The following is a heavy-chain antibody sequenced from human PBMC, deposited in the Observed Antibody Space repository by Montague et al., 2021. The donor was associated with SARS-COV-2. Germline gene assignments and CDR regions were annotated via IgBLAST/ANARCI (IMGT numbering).Heavy chain of an antibody. CDR1: GGSFSTYS. CDR3: ARLGDGVVLSPILGVGPYYSYYYMDV. J-gene: IGHJ6*03. D-gene: IGHD3-10*01. V-gene: IGHV4-34*01. Sequence: SETLSLTCAVHGGSFSTYSWNWIRQPPGKGLEWIGVIHHGGSTNYNPSLKSRVTISADTSKNQFSLKLTSVAAADTAVYYCARLGDGVVLSPILGVGPYYSYYYMDVWGKGTTVTVSS. CDR2: IHHGGST.